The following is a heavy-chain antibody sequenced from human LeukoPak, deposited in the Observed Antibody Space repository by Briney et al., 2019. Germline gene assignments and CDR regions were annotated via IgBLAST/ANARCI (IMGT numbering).Heavy chain of an antibody. CDR3: AKDLPDRFRKFDS. D-gene: IGHD3-16*01. J-gene: IGHJ4*02. Sequence: GVSLRLSCAASGFTFNIYAVNWVRQAPEKGMECVSGITCSGSSTYYADSVQGRFTIFRANSKNILYLQMNSLRAEDTAVYFCAKDLPDRFRKFDSWGQGTLVTVSS. CDR1: GFTFNIYA. V-gene: IGHV3-23*01. CDR2: ITCSGSST.